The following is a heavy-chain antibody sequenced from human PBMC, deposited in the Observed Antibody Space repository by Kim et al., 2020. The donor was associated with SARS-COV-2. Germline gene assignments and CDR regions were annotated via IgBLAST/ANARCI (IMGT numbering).Heavy chain of an antibody. CDR3: AKDLHPDLLFPYYYYYMDV. J-gene: IGHJ6*03. CDR1: GFRFSTYA. Sequence: GGSLRLSCTASGFRFSTYAMSWVRQPPRKGLQWVAGVSGSNSGKSTYYADTVQGRFTISRDNSKNMIYLEMNNLKAEDTAVYYCAKDLHPDLLFPYYYYYMDVWGKGTTVTVSS. D-gene: IGHD3-10*01. CDR2: VSGSNSGKST. V-gene: IGHV3-23*01.